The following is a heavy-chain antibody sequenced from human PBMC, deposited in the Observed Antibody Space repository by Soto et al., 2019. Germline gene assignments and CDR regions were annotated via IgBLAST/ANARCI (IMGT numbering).Heavy chain of an antibody. V-gene: IGHV3-30*18. CDR1: GFTFSSYG. Sequence: QVQLVESGGGVVQPGRSVRLSCAASGFTFSSYGMHWVRQAPGKGLEWVAVISYDGSNKYYADSVKGRFTISRDNSKNTLYLQMNSLRAEDTAVYYCAKDRGRSPFDYWGQGTLVTVSS. CDR3: AKDRGRSPFDY. CDR2: ISYDGSNK. D-gene: IGHD6-6*01. J-gene: IGHJ4*02.